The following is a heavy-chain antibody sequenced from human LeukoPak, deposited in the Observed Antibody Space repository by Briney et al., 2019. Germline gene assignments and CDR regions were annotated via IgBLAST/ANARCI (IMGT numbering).Heavy chain of an antibody. CDR1: GYTFTSYD. V-gene: IGHV1-8*01. Sequence: VASVKLSCKASGYTFTSYDINWVRQATGQGLEWMGWMNPNSGNTGYAQKFQGRVTMTRNTSISTAYMELSSLRSEDTAVYYCARVDQIVVVAATRLYYYYYMDVWGKGTTVTVSS. J-gene: IGHJ6*03. D-gene: IGHD2-15*01. CDR2: MNPNSGNT. CDR3: ARVDQIVVVAATRLYYYYYMDV.